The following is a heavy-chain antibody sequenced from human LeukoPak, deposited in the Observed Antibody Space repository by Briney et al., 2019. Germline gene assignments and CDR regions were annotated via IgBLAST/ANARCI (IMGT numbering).Heavy chain of an antibody. J-gene: IGHJ4*02. V-gene: IGHV4-34*01. D-gene: IGHD3-10*01. Sequence: PSETLSLTCAVYGGSFSGYYWSWIRQPPGKGLEWIGEINHSGSTNYNPSLKSRVTISVDTSKNQFSLKLGSVTAADTAVYYCAYGSGSSQGYWGQGTLVTVSS. CDR2: INHSGST. CDR3: AYGSGSSQGY. CDR1: GGSFSGYY.